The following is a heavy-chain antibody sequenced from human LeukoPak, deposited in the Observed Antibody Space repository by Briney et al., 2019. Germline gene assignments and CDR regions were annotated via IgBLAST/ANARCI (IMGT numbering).Heavy chain of an antibody. V-gene: IGHV3-7*03. J-gene: IGHJ4*02. D-gene: IGHD1-14*01. CDR1: GFTFSNYW. Sequence: PGGSLRLSCAASGFTFSNYWMSWVRQAPGKGLEWVANIKQDGSEKYFVDSVKGRFTISRDNAKNSLYLQMNSLRAEDTAVYFCARDVAGFDYWGQGTLVTVSS. CDR3: ARDVAGFDY. CDR2: IKQDGSEK.